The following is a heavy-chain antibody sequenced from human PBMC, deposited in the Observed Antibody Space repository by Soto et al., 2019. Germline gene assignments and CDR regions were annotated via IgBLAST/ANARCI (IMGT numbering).Heavy chain of an antibody. CDR2: IYYSGST. CDR3: ARAILPRHCSGGSCYSPWFDP. Sequence: SETLSLTCTVSGGSISSYYWSWIRQPPGKGLEWIGYIYYSGSTNYNPSLKSRVTISVDTSKNQFSLKLSSVTAADPAVYYCARAILPRHCSGGSCYSPWFDPWGQGTLVTVSS. CDR1: GGSISSYY. D-gene: IGHD2-15*01. J-gene: IGHJ5*02. V-gene: IGHV4-59*01.